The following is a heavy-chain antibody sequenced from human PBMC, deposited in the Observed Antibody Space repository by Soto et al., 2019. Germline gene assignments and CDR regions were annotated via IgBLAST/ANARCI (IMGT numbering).Heavy chain of an antibody. CDR2: IYSSGTT. CDR1: GVSISGYY. V-gene: IGHV4-59*01. Sequence: SETLSLTCTVSGVSISGYYWSWIRQPPGKGLEWIGYIYSSGTTNYNPSLKSRVTISLDTSKNQFSLKLTSVTAADTAVCYCAVGHTSGSYYGHALFWGQGTLVTVSS. J-gene: IGHJ4*02. D-gene: IGHD1-26*01. CDR3: AVGHTSGSYYGHALF.